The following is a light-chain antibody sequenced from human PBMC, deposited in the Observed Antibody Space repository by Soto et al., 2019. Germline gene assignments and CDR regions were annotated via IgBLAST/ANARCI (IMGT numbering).Light chain of an antibody. Sequence: IQLTQSPSSLSASVGDRVTITCRASQGISSYLAWYQQKPGKAPKLLIYAASTLQSGVPSRFSGSGSGTDFTLTISSLQPEAFATYYCQQLNSYPWTFGQGTKVEIK. CDR3: QQLNSYPWT. CDR2: AAS. J-gene: IGKJ1*01. V-gene: IGKV1-9*01. CDR1: QGISSY.